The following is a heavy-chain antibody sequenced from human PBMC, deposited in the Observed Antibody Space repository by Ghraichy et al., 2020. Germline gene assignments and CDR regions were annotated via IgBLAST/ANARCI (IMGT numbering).Heavy chain of an antibody. J-gene: IGHJ6*02. Sequence: GGSLRLSCVTSGFSFSRYGMHWVRQAPGKGLEWVAVISFDLRNEYYGDSVKGRFTISRDNSKNMLYLQMNSLRVEDTAVYYCANGCEGMDVWGQGTTVTVSS. CDR2: ISFDLRNE. CDR3: ANGCEGMDV. V-gene: IGHV3-30*18. CDR1: GFSFSRYG. D-gene: IGHD2-8*01.